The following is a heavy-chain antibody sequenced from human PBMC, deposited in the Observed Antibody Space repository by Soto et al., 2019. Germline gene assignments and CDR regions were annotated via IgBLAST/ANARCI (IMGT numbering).Heavy chain of an antibody. J-gene: IGHJ5*02. CDR1: GFTFSNYA. CDR2: ISGSGGST. CDR3: AKEDYYGSGSNPFDP. Sequence: GSLRLSCAASGFTFSNYAMSWVRQAPGKGLEWVSAISGSGGSTYYADSVKGRFTISRDSSKNTLFLQMNSLRAEDTAVYYCAKEDYYGSGSNPFDPWGQGTLVTVSS. D-gene: IGHD3-10*01. V-gene: IGHV3-23*01.